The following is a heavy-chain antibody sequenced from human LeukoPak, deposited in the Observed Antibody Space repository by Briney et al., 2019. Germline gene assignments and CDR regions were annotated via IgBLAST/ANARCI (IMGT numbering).Heavy chain of an antibody. CDR3: ARVATTTNPPQRPFDY. Sequence: PSETLSLTCAVSGYSINSGYCWGWIRQPPGKGLEWIGSIYHSGSTYYNPSLKSRVTISVDTSKNQFSLKLSSVTAADTAVYYCARVATTTNPPQRPFDYWGREPWSPSPQ. J-gene: IGHJ4*02. V-gene: IGHV4-38-2*01. D-gene: IGHD5-12*01. CDR2: IYHSGST. CDR1: GYSINSGYC.